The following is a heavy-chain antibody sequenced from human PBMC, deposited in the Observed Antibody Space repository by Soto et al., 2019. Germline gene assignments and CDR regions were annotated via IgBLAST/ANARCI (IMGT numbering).Heavy chain of an antibody. J-gene: IGHJ5*02. CDR1: GFMFSNHG. Sequence: GVSLRISCAASGFMFSNHGMHWVRQAPGKGLEWVAVIWSDGNNRYYADSVKSRFTITRDMSTSTAYMELSSLRSEDTAVYYCAADRYSSSWYWFDPWGRGTLVTVSS. CDR2: IWSDGNNR. D-gene: IGHD6-13*01. V-gene: IGHV3-33*01. CDR3: AADRYSSSWYWFDP.